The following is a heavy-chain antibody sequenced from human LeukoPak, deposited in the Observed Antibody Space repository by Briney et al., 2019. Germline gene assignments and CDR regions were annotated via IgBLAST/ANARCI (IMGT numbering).Heavy chain of an antibody. CDR2: ITGSGGST. CDR1: GFTFSSYA. V-gene: IGHV3-23*01. D-gene: IGHD7-27*01. J-gene: IGHJ4*02. Sequence: GGSLRLSCAASGFTFSSYAMSWVRQAPGKGLEWVSAITGSGGSTYYADSVKGRFTISRDNSENTLYLQMNSLRAEDTAVYYCARMTNWGGGFDYWGQGTLVTVSS. CDR3: ARMTNWGGGFDY.